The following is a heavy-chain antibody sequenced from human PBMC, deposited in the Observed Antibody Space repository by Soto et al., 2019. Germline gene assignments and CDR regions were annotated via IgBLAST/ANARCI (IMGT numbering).Heavy chain of an antibody. CDR3: ARARATMVRGAMDV. CDR2: IWYDGSNK. V-gene: IGHV3-33*01. CDR1: GFTFSSYG. D-gene: IGHD3-10*01. Sequence: QVQLVESGGGVVQPGRSLRLSCAASGFTFSSYGMHWVRQAPGKGLEWVAVIWYDGSNKYYADSAKGRFTISRDNSKNTLYLQMNSLRAEDTAVYYCARARATMVRGAMDVWGQGTTVTVSS. J-gene: IGHJ6*02.